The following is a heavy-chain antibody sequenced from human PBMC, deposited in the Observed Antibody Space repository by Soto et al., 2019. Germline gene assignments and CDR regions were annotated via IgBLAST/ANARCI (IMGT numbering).Heavy chain of an antibody. D-gene: IGHD2-15*01. CDR2: IYYSVST. J-gene: IGHJ4*02. CDR1: GGSIHSGDYY. Sequence: SETLSLTCTVSGGSIHSGDYYWSWIRQPPGKGLERIAYIYYSVSTYYTPSLKSRLSMSVDTSKSQFSLKLTSVHAADTAIYYCARMRRPEDTDVYLFDFWGQGTLVTVSS. V-gene: IGHV4-30-4*01. CDR3: ARMRRPEDTDVYLFDF.